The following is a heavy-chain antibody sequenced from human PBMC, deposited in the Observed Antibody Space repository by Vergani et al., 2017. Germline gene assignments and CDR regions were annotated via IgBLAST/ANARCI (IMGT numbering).Heavy chain of an antibody. V-gene: IGHV4-59*08. CDR1: GGSISNNY. D-gene: IGHD3-10*01. CDR2: ISYGGIT. J-gene: IGHJ2*01. CDR3: ARGRGDNWYFDL. Sequence: QVQLQEAGPGLAKPSETLSLTCTVSGGSISNNYWSWIRQPPGKGLEWIGYISYGGITNYNPSLMGRVTLSLDTSKNQFSLNRTSVTAADTAVYYCARGRGDNWYFDLWGRGTLVTVSS.